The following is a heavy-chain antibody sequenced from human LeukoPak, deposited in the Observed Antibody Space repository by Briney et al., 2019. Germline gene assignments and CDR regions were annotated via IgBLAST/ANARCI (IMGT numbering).Heavy chain of an antibody. V-gene: IGHV3-33*08. J-gene: IGHJ4*02. D-gene: IGHD5-12*01. CDR1: GFTFSSYG. Sequence: GGSLRLSCAASGFTFSSYGMHWVRQAPGKGLEWVAVIWYDGSNKYYADSVKGRFTISRDNSKNTLYLQMNSLRAEDTAVYYCARGGDIVATHYYFDYWGQGTLVTVSS. CDR3: ARGGDIVATHYYFDY. CDR2: IWYDGSNK.